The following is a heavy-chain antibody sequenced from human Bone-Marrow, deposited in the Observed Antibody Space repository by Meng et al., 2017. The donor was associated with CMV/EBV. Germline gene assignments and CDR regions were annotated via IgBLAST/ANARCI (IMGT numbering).Heavy chain of an antibody. CDR2: ISAYNGNT. D-gene: IGHD3-3*01. V-gene: IGHV1-18*04. J-gene: IGHJ3*02. CDR1: GYSFTSYW. Sequence: ASVKVSCKGSGYSFTSYWIGWVRQAPGQGLEWMGWISAYNGNTNYAQKLQGRVTMTTDTSTSTAYMELRNLRSDDTAVYYCAREDWSYYEFWSGYSGLEAFDIWGQGTMVTVSS. CDR3: AREDWSYYEFWSGYSGLEAFDI.